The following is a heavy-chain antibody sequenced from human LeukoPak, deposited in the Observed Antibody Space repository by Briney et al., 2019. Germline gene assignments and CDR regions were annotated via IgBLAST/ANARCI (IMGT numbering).Heavy chain of an antibody. CDR2: IASGFQT. D-gene: IGHD5-18*01. CDR1: GFTLGSHD. Sequence: GGSLRLSCTASGFTLGSHDMHWVRQTTGEGLQWVAAIASGFQTFYAGSVKGRFTVSREDAKKSLYLQMNSLRAGDTAVYYCVREACGYHYTYFDYWGQGTLVTVSS. CDR3: VREACGYHYTYFDY. V-gene: IGHV3-13*01. J-gene: IGHJ4*02.